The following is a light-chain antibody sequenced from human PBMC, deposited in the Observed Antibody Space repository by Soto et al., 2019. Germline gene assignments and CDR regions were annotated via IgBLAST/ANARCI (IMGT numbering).Light chain of an antibody. V-gene: IGKV3-15*01. CDR3: QQYNNWTRT. Sequence: RVMTQSPATLSVSPGEGATLSSRASQSVRRNLDWYQQTNGKAPRLLIYGVSTRDTGVPERLSGSAYGTELTITISSMKYEDFEVYYCQQYNNWTRTFGHGTRLEIK. CDR1: QSVRRN. J-gene: IGKJ5*01. CDR2: GVS.